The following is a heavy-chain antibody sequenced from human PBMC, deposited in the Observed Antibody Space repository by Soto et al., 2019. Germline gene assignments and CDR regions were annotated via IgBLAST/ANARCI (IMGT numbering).Heavy chain of an antibody. CDR3: ARDGQWLPRDGLRSSYYFDY. J-gene: IGHJ4*02. Sequence: QVQLVESGGGVVQPGRSLRLSCAASGFNFSSYVMHWVRQAPGKGLEWVADIWYDGGNKYYADSVKGRFTISRDNSKNTLYLQMNSLRAEDTAVYYCARDGQWLPRDGLRSSYYFDYWGQGTLATVSS. CDR2: IWYDGGNK. CDR1: GFNFSSYV. V-gene: IGHV3-33*01. D-gene: IGHD6-19*01.